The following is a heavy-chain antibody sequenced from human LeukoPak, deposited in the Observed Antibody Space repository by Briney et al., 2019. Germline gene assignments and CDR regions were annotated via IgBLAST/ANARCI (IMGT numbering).Heavy chain of an antibody. CDR2: IYYSGST. J-gene: IGHJ4*02. V-gene: IGHV4-59*08. CDR3: ARGTVVTDFDY. Sequence: SETLSLTCTVSGGSISSYYWSWIRQPPGKGLEWIGYIYYSGSTNYNPSLKSRVTISVNTSKNQFSLKLSSVTAADTAVYYCARGTVVTDFDYWGQGTLVTVSS. CDR1: GGSISSYY. D-gene: IGHD4-23*01.